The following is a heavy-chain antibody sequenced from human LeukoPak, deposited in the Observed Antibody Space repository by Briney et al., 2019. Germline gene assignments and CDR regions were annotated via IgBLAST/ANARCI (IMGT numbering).Heavy chain of an antibody. D-gene: IGHD6-13*01. CDR1: GYTLTELS. CDR3: ATESSYSSSPDAFDI. Sequence: GASVKVSCKVSGYTLTELSMHWVRQAPGKGLEWMGGFDPEDGETIYAQKFQGRVTMTEDTSTDTAYMELSSLRSEDTAVYYCATESSYSSSPDAFDIWGQGTMVTVSS. J-gene: IGHJ3*02. V-gene: IGHV1-24*01. CDR2: FDPEDGET.